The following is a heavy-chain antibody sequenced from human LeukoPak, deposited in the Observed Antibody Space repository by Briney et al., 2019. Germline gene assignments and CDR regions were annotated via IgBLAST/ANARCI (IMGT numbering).Heavy chain of an antibody. D-gene: IGHD2-21*01. CDR3: ARHIGSQLFF. V-gene: IGHV5-10-1*01. CDR1: GYSFTSYW. CDR2: IDPSDSYT. J-gene: IGHJ4*02. Sequence: GESLKISCKGSGYSFTSYWMSWVRQMPGKGLEWMGRIDPSDSYTNYSPSFQGHVTISADKSISTAYLQWSSLKASDTAMYYCARHIGSQLFFWGQGTLVTVSS.